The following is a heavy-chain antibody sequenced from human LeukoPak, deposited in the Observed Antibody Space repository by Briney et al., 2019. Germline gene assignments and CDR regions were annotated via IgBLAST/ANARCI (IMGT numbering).Heavy chain of an antibody. CDR2: ISYDGSNK. D-gene: IGHD3-10*01. CDR3: ARDERDYYALGY. J-gene: IGHJ4*02. CDR1: GFTFSSYG. Sequence: GGSLRLSCAASGFTFSSYGMHWVRQAPGKGLEWVAVISYDGSNKYYADSVKGRFTISRDNSKNTLYLQMNSLRAEDTAVYYCARDERDYYALGYWGQGTLVTVSS. V-gene: IGHV3-30*03.